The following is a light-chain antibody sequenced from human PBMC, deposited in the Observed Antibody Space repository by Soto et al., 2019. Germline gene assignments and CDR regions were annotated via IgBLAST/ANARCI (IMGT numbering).Light chain of an antibody. V-gene: IGKV3-11*01. CDR1: QSVSTY. J-gene: IGKJ3*01. CDR2: DAS. CDR3: QHRSNWPRT. Sequence: EIVLTQSPATLSLSPGERATLSCRASQSVSTYLAWYQQKPGQAPGLLIYDASNRATGIPARFTGSGSGTDFTLTISSLEPEDFAVYYCQHRSNWPRTFGPGTKVDIK.